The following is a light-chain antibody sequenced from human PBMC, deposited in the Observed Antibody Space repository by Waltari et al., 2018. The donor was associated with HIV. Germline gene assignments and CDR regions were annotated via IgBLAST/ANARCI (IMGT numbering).Light chain of an antibody. CDR3: SSYSSRSVLV. CDR1: SSDGGASKC. V-gene: IGLV2-14*01. J-gene: IGLJ2*01. CDR2: EVR. Sequence: QSALTQPASLSGSPGQSITVSCTGTSSDGGASKCVSLYPYNPGKAPKLMLYEVRDRPSGVSNRFSGSKSGNTASLTISGLQAEDEADYYCSSYSSRSVLVFGGGTKLTVL.